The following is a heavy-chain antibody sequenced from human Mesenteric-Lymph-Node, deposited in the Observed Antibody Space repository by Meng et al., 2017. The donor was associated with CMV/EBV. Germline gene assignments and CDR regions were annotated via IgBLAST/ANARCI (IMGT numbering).Heavy chain of an antibody. CDR3: ARDYCSSTSCYRWGYFQH. Sequence: GGSLRLSCAASGFIFSHYNMNWVRQAPGKGLEWVSLIVSSGSDMFYADSVRGRFTISRDNAKNSLYLQMNSLRAEDTAVYYCARDYCSSTSCYRWGYFQHWGQGTLVTVS. CDR1: GFIFSHYN. V-gene: IGHV3-21*01. J-gene: IGHJ1*01. D-gene: IGHD2-2*02. CDR2: IVSSGSDM.